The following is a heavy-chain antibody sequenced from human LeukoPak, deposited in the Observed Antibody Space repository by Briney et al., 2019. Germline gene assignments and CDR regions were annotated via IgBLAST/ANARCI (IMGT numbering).Heavy chain of an antibody. CDR3: ATRPAGNTWAAIFDS. CDR1: GSMSNHF. D-gene: IGHD6-6*01. Sequence: SETLSLTCTVFGSMSNHFWSWIRQPPGKGLEWIGYIYDSGATDYNPSLKSRVTMSVGTSANQFSLKLSSVTTADTAVYYCATRPAGNTWAAIFDSWRRGTLVTVSS. CDR2: IYDSGAT. J-gene: IGHJ5*01. V-gene: IGHV4-59*11.